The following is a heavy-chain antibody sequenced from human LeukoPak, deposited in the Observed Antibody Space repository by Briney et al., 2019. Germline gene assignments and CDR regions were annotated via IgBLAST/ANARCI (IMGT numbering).Heavy chain of an antibody. Sequence: GGSLRLSCAVSGFTFSSYGMHWVRQAPGKGLEWVAVIWYDGSNKYYADSVKDRFTISRDNSKNTLYLQMNSLRAEDTAVYYCARGQAAIMVYSNDAFDIWGQGTMVTVSS. CDR2: IWYDGSNK. CDR3: ARGQAAIMVYSNDAFDI. D-gene: IGHD2-8*01. CDR1: GFTFSSYG. J-gene: IGHJ3*02. V-gene: IGHV3-33*01.